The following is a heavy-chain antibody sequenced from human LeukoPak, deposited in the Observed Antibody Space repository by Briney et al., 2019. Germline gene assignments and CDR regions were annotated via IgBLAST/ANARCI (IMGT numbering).Heavy chain of an antibody. CDR2: ISYDGTKK. V-gene: IGHV3-30-3*02. J-gene: IGHJ4*02. D-gene: IGHD4-17*01. Sequence: GRSLRLSCAVSGFTFSNYAMHWVRQAPGKGLEWVAIISYDGTKKYYGDSVKGRFTVARDNSKNTPYLQMNSLRTEDTAVYYCAKLRFPYFDYWGQGTLVTVSS. CDR1: GFTFSNYA. CDR3: AKLRFPYFDY.